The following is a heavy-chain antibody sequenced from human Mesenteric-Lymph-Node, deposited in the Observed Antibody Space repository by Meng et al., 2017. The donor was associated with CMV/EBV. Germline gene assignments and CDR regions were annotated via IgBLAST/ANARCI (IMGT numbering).Heavy chain of an antibody. D-gene: IGHD3-16*01. CDR2: ISDTGGNT. CDR1: GFTFNNYA. CDR3: AKERGATSYYGMDV. V-gene: IGHV3-23*01. Sequence: GESLKISCSGSGFTFNNYAMSWVRQGPGKGLQWVATISDTGGNTFYADSVKGRFTISRDRPKNTLYLQMNSLRVEDTALYYCAKERGATSYYGMDVWGQGATVTVSS. J-gene: IGHJ6*02.